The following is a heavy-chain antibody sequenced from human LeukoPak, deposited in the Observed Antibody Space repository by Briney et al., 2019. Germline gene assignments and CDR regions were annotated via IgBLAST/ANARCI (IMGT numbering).Heavy chain of an antibody. Sequence: GGSLRLSCAASGFIFSSYAMHWVRQAPGKGLEWVAVISYDGSNKYYADSVKGRFTISRDNSKNTLYLQMNSLRAEDTAVYYCAHDYGGTEDRFDPWGQGTLVTVSS. J-gene: IGHJ5*02. CDR1: GFIFSSYA. V-gene: IGHV3-30*04. CDR2: ISYDGSNK. CDR3: AHDYGGTEDRFDP. D-gene: IGHD4-23*01.